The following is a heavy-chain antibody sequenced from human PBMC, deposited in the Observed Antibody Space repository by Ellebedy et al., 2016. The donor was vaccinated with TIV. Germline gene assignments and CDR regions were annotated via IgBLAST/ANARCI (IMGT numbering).Heavy chain of an antibody. J-gene: IGHJ3*02. CDR1: GYSFTSYW. D-gene: IGHD4-17*01. Sequence: GESLKISXKGSGYSFTSYWIGWVRQMPGKGLEWMGIIYPGDSDTRYSPSFQGQVTISADKSISTAYLQWSSLKASDTAMYYCASSGVGYDYGDLDRVGGSIDIWGQGTMVTVSS. CDR2: IYPGDSDT. CDR3: ASSGVGYDYGDLDRVGGSIDI. V-gene: IGHV5-51*01.